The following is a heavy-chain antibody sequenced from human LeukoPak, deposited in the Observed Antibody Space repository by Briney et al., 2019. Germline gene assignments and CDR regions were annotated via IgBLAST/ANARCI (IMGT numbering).Heavy chain of an antibody. CDR2: ISAYNGNT. CDR3: ASELLVGATFDY. CDR1: GYTFTSYG. V-gene: IGHV1-18*01. J-gene: IGHJ4*02. D-gene: IGHD1-26*01. Sequence: ASVKVSCKAPGYTFTSYGISWVRQAPGQGLEWMGWISAYNGNTNYAQKLQGRVTMTTDTSTSTAYMELRSLRSDDTAVYYCASELLVGATFDYWGQGTLVTVSS.